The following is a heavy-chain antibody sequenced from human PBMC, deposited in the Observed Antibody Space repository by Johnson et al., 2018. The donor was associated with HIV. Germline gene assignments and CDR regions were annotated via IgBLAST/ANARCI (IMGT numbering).Heavy chain of an antibody. CDR2: IKSKADGGTT. V-gene: IGHV3-15*01. Sequence: VQLVESGGGLVKPGGSLRLSCAASGFTFTNTWMSWVRQVPGKWLAWVGRIKSKADGGTTDYVVPVKCRFTISRDDSKTTRYLQMNSLKTEDTAVYYCAKGEDYYDSSGYAVVAFDIWGQGTMVTVSS. CDR1: GFTFTNTW. CDR3: AKGEDYYDSSGYAVVAFDI. J-gene: IGHJ3*02. D-gene: IGHD3-22*01.